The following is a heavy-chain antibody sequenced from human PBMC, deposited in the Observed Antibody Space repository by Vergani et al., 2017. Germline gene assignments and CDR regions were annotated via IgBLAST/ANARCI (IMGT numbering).Heavy chain of an antibody. D-gene: IGHD5-18*01. V-gene: IGHV4-59*01. CDR3: ARGFGYSYGLGYFDY. Sequence: QVQLQESGPGLVKPSETLSLTCTVSGGSISSYYWSWIRQPPGKGLEWIGYIYYSGSTNYNPSLKSRVTISVDTSKTQLSLKLSSVTAADTVVYYCARGFGYSYGLGYFDYWGQGTLVTVSS. CDR2: IYYSGST. J-gene: IGHJ4*02. CDR1: GGSISSYY.